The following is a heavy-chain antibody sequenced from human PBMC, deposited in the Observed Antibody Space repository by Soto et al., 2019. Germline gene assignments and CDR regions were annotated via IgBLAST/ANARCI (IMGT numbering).Heavy chain of an antibody. CDR3: ARRTSSSGWYPHGMDV. V-gene: IGHV5-10-1*01. D-gene: IGHD6-13*01. J-gene: IGHJ6*02. CDR1: GYSFTSYW. Sequence: PGESLKISCNGSGYSFTSYWISWGRQMPGKGLEWMGRIDPSDSYTNYSPSFQGHVTISADKSISTAYLQWSSLKASDTAMYYCARRTSSSGWYPHGMDVWGQGTTVTVS. CDR2: IDPSDSYT.